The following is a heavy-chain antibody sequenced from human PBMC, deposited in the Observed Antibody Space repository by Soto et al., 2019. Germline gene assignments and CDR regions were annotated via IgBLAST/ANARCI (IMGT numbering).Heavy chain of an antibody. CDR3: VAWGMTYDFLSGSHPFVP. CDR2: TNHRGGA. J-gene: IGHJ5*02. V-gene: IGHV4-34*01. D-gene: IGHD3-3*01. CDR1: NGSFTDYF. Sequence: SETLSLTCAAHNGSFTDYFWTWIRQSPGSGLERIGETNHRGGATYNPSLRSRVTISIDTSKNHFSLSLRSLTAADTAVYYCVAWGMTYDFLSGSHPFVPWGHGTLVAVS.